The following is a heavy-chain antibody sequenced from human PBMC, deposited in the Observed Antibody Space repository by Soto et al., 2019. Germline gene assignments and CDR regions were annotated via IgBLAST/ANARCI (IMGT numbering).Heavy chain of an antibody. Sequence: PGESLKISCKGSGYSFTSYWISWVRQMPGKGLEWMGKIDPSDSYTNYSPSFQGRFTISRDNSKNTLYLQMNSLRAEDTAVYYCARARPWPVYYGSGSYSFDYWGQGTLVTVSS. D-gene: IGHD3-10*01. CDR1: GYSFTSYW. CDR2: IDPSDSYT. V-gene: IGHV5-10-1*01. J-gene: IGHJ4*02. CDR3: ARARPWPVYYGSGSYSFDY.